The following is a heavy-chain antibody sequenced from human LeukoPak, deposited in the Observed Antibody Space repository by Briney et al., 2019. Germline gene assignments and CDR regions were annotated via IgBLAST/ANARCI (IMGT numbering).Heavy chain of an antibody. D-gene: IGHD3-22*01. Sequence: GGSLRLSCAASGFTFSSYWMTWVRQAPGKGLEWVAHVKPDGSEKSYVDSVKGRFTISRDNSKNTLYLQMNSLRAEDTAVYYCASANGVYDSLDYWGQGTLVTVSS. CDR2: VKPDGSEK. J-gene: IGHJ4*02. CDR1: GFTFSSYW. CDR3: ASANGVYDSLDY. V-gene: IGHV3-7*01.